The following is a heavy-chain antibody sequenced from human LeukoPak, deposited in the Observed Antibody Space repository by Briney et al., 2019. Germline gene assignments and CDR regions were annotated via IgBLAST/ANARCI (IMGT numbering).Heavy chain of an antibody. V-gene: IGHV3-64D*06. CDR1: GFSFSSYA. Sequence: GGSLRLSCSASGFSFSSYAMHWVRQAPGKGLEYVTAISSDGGSTYYADSVKGRFTISRDNSKSTLYLQMSSLRAEDTAAYSCVKRTGTGSWKGSFAYWGQGTLVTASS. CDR3: VKRTGTGSWKGSFAY. D-gene: IGHD6-13*01. CDR2: ISSDGGST. J-gene: IGHJ4*02.